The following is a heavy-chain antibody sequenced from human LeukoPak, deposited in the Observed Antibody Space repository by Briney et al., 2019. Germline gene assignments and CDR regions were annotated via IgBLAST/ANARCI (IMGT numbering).Heavy chain of an antibody. CDR1: DDSISDYY. V-gene: IGHV4-59*01. CDR3: TRGSGWLIDY. J-gene: IGHJ4*02. CDR2: FYNSGRS. D-gene: IGHD3-16*01. Sequence: SETLSLTCTVSDDSISDYYRGWIRQPPGKGLEWIGYFYNSGRSTYNPSLKSRVTISADTSKNHFSLKLNSVTTADTAVYYCTRGSGWLIDYWGQGILVTVSS.